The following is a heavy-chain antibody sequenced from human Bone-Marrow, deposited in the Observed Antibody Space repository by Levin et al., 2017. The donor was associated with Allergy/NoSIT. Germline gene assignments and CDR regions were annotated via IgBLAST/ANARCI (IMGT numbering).Heavy chain of an antibody. CDR1: GGSISTYY. J-gene: IGHJ4*02. D-gene: IGHD2-21*02. V-gene: IGHV4-59*01. Sequence: TPSETLSLTCTVSGGSISTYYWSWIRQPPGKGLEWIGYIYYSGNTNYNPSLKSRVTISVDTSKNQFSLKLSSVTAADTAVYYCARGAPYCGGDCYSVWDYWGQGTLVTVSS. CDR3: ARGAPYCGGDCYSVWDY. CDR2: IYYSGNT.